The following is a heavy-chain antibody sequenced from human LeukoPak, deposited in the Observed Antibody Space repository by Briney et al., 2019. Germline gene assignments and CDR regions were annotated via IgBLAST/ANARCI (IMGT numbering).Heavy chain of an antibody. CDR1: GYTFTSYG. CDR2: ISAYNGNT. V-gene: IGHV1-18*01. J-gene: IGHJ6*03. CDR3: ARGPLPPEGSSSELHYYYYMDV. Sequence: GASVKVSCKASGYTFTSYGISWVRQAPGQGLEWMGWISAYNGNTNYAQKLQGRVTMTTDTSTSTAYMELRSLRSDDTAVYYCARGPLPPEGSSSELHYYYYMDVWGKGTTVTVSS. D-gene: IGHD6-6*01.